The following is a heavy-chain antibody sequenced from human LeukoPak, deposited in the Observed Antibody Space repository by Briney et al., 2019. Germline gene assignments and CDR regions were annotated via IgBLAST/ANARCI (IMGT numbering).Heavy chain of an antibody. D-gene: IGHD7-27*01. CDR3: ARGRPTNLGGIY. CDR1: GYTFTSHH. V-gene: IGHV1-8*01. Sequence: ASVKVSCKASGYTFTSHHINWVRRAAGQGLEWMGWMNPDTGNTAYAQKFQARVTMTWDTSISTAYMELGSLRSEDTAVYYCARGRPTNLGGIYWGQGTLVTVSS. CDR2: MNPDTGNT. J-gene: IGHJ4*02.